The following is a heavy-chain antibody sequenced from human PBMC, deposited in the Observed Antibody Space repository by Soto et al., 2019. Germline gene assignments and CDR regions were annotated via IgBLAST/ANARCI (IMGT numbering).Heavy chain of an antibody. V-gene: IGHV4-59*01. D-gene: IGHD4-4*01. CDR1: GGSISTSY. Sequence: SETLSLTCTVSGGSISTSYWSWIRQPPGKGLEWIGYIYYSGSTNYNPSLESRVTMSVDTSKNQFSLRLSSVTAADTAFYYCARGGSTTITTPFDYWGQGALVTVS. CDR3: ARGGSTTITTPFDY. CDR2: IYYSGST. J-gene: IGHJ4*02.